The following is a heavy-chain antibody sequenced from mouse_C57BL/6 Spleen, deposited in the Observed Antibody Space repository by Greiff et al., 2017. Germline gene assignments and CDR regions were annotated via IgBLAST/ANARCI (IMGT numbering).Heavy chain of an antibody. CDR1: GFTFSNYW. CDR3: IRYYDYDGFAY. CDR2: ISWNSDNSAT. D-gene: IGHD2-4*01. J-gene: IGHJ3*01. V-gene: IGHV6-3*01. Sequence: EVQVEESGGGLVQPGGSMKLSCVASGFTFSNYWMNWVRQSPEKGLEWVAQISWNSDNSATHYAESVKGMFTISRDDSKSSVYLQMNNLRAEDTGIYCCIRYYDYDGFAYWGQGTLVTVSA.